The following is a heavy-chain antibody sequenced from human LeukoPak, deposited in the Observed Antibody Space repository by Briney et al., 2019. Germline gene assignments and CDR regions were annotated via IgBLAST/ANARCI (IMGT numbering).Heavy chain of an antibody. Sequence: GGSLRLSCAASGFTFSSYAVSWVRPAPGKGLGWVSAISGSGGSTYYADSVKGRFTISRDNSKNTRYLQMNSLRAEDTAVYYCAKDRDDSSGYWPLGDIWGQGTLVTVSS. CDR3: AKDRDDSSGYWPLGDI. D-gene: IGHD3-22*01. CDR2: ISGSGGST. V-gene: IGHV3-23*01. J-gene: IGHJ4*02. CDR1: GFTFSSYA.